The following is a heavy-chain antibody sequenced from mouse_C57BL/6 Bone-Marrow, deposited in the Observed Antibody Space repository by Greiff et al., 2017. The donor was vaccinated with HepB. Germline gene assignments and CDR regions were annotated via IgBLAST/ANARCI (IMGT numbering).Heavy chain of an antibody. Sequence: DVMLVESGEGLVKPGGSLKLSCAASGFTFSSYAMSWVRQTPEKRLEWVAYISSGGDYIYYADTVKGRFTISRDNARNTLYLQMSSLKSEDTAMYYCTRRGSYSSWFAYWGQGTLVTVSA. J-gene: IGHJ3*01. D-gene: IGHD2-12*01. CDR3: TRRGSYSSWFAY. CDR2: ISSGGDYI. V-gene: IGHV5-9-1*02. CDR1: GFTFSSYA.